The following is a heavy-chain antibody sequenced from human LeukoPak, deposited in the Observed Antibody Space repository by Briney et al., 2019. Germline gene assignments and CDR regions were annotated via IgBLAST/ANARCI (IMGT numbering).Heavy chain of an antibody. D-gene: IGHD3-10*01. CDR3: ARAGKAFDI. V-gene: IGHV3-7*01. CDR2: IKQDGSEK. Sequence: GGSLTLSCAASGCTFSSYWRSWVRQAPGKGLEWVANIKQDGSEKYYVDSVKGRFTISRDNTKNSLYLQMNSLRAEDTAVYYCARAGKAFDIWGQGTMVTVSS. CDR1: GCTFSSYW. J-gene: IGHJ3*02.